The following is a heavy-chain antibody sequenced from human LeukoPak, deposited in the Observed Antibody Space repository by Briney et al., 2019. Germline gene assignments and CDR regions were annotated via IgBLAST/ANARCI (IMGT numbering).Heavy chain of an antibody. CDR1: GFTVSGSY. V-gene: IGHV3-66*01. D-gene: IGHD6-6*01. Sequence: GGSLRLSCAASGFTVSGSYMSWVRQAPGKALEWVSLINSPGSTYYADSVKGRFTVSRDNAKNTLYLQVNNLRAEDTAVYYCARGPNSNWSGLDFWGQGTLLTVSS. CDR3: ARGPNSNWSGLDF. CDR2: INSPGST. J-gene: IGHJ4*02.